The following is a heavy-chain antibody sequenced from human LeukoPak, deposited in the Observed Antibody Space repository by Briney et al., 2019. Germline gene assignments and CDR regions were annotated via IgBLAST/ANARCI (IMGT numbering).Heavy chain of an antibody. CDR2: IWYDGSNK. Sequence: GESLKISCAASGFTFSSYGMHWVRQTPGKGLEWVAVIWYDGSNKYYADSVKGRFTISRDNSKNTLYLQMNSLRAEDTAVYYCAKRSMQQLVDDAFDIWGQGTMVTVSS. V-gene: IGHV3-33*06. D-gene: IGHD6-13*01. CDR1: GFTFSSYG. J-gene: IGHJ3*02. CDR3: AKRSMQQLVDDAFDI.